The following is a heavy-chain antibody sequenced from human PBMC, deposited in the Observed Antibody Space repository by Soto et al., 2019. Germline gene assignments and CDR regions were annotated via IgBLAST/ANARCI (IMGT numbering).Heavy chain of an antibody. D-gene: IGHD6-13*01. CDR2: IYHSGST. J-gene: IGHJ4*02. CDR3: ARDGSTSWYGRFDY. V-gene: IGHV4-59*01. Sequence: SETLSLTCTVSGASISNYYWSWIRQPPGKGLEWIGYIYHSGSTNYNPSLKSRVTISVDTSKNQFSLKLNSVTAADTAVYYCARDGSTSWYGRFDYWGQGTLVTVSS. CDR1: GASISNYY.